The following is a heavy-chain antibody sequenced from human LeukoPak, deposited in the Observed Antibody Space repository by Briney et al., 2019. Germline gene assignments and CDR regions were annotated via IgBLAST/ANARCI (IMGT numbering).Heavy chain of an antibody. V-gene: IGHV3-23*01. CDR1: GFTFSSYA. CDR2: ISGDGGGT. D-gene: IGHD3-16*01. CDR3: AKAIRGGFDY. J-gene: IGHJ4*02. Sequence: GGSLRLSCVVSGFTFSSYAMGWVRQAPGKGLEWVSGISGDGGGTFYADSVKGRFTISRDNSKNTLYLQMNSLRAEDTAVYYCAKAIRGGFDYWGQGTLVTVSS.